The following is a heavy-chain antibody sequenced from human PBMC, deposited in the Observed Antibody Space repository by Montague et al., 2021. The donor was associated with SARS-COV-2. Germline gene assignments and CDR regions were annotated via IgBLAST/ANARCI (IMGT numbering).Heavy chain of an antibody. CDR1: GGSISSSSYH. CDR2: IYYSGST. Sequence: SETLSLTCTVSGGSISSSSYHWGWIRQPPGKGLEWIGSIYYSGSTYYSPSLKSRVTISVDTSKNQFSLKLSSVTAADTAVYYCARVGRQQLVRLSGMDVWGQGTTVTVSS. D-gene: IGHD6-13*01. J-gene: IGHJ6*02. CDR3: ARVGRQQLVRLSGMDV. V-gene: IGHV4-39*07.